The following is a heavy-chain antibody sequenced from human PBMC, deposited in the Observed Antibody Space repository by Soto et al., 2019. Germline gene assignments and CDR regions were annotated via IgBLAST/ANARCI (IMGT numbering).Heavy chain of an antibody. CDR1: GFTFSDSA. Sequence: EVQLVESGGGLVQPGGSLKLSCAASGFTFSDSAIHWVRQASGKGLEWLGRIKNKPNNYATAYAASVKGRFTISRDESKHTSFLLMNSLKAEDTAVYFCTRLGNAEEETMDVWGKGTTVTVSS. CDR3: TRLGNAEEETMDV. V-gene: IGHV3-73*01. CDR2: IKNKPNNYAT. J-gene: IGHJ6*03.